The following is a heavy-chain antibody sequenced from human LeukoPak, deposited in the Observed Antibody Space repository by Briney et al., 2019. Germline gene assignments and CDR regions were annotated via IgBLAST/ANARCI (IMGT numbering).Heavy chain of an antibody. J-gene: IGHJ4*02. CDR2: IWHDGSNQ. CDR3: ARTSGYSSGWYYLDY. V-gene: IGHV3-33*01. Sequence: GGSLRLSCAASGFTFSSYGMHWVRQAPGKGLEWVAVIWHDGSNQYYADSVRGRFTISRDNSKNTLYLQMDSLRAEDTAVYYCARTSGYSSGWYYLDYWGQGTLVTVSS. CDR1: GFTFSSYG. D-gene: IGHD6-19*01.